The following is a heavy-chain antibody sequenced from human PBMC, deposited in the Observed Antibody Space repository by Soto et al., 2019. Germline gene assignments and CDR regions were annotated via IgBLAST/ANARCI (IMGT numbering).Heavy chain of an antibody. Sequence: QVQLQESGPGLVKPSETLSLTCTVSGGSISSYYWRWIRQPPGKGLEWIGYIYYSGSTNYNPSLKSRVTISVDTSKNQFSLKLSSVTAADTAVYYCARYIAAAGIGIDYWGQGTLVTVSS. D-gene: IGHD6-13*01. CDR2: IYYSGST. CDR1: GGSISSYY. J-gene: IGHJ4*02. V-gene: IGHV4-59*01. CDR3: ARYIAAAGIGIDY.